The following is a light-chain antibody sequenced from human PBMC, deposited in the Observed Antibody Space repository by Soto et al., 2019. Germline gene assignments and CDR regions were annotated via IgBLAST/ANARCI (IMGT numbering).Light chain of an antibody. J-gene: IGKJ1*01. Sequence: DIVMTQSPDSLAVSLGERATINCKSSQSVLYSSINKKYLAWYQQKVGQPPKLLIYWASTRESGVPDRFSGSGSGTDFTLTISSLQAEDVAVYYCQQYYNTPWTFGQGTKVEIK. CDR3: QQYYNTPWT. V-gene: IGKV4-1*01. CDR2: WAS. CDR1: QSVLYSSINKKY.